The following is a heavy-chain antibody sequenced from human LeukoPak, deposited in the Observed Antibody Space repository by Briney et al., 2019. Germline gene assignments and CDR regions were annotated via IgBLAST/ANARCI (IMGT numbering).Heavy chain of an antibody. V-gene: IGHV3-33*01. Sequence: GESLKISFAASGXIFSSYGMHWVRQAPGKGLEWVAVIWFDGSNQYYADSVKGRFTVSRDNSKNILYLQMNSLRAEDTAVYYCTRDPERGFDVWGQGTTVTVSS. CDR1: GXIFSSYG. CDR2: IWFDGSNQ. CDR3: TRDPERGFDV. J-gene: IGHJ6*02.